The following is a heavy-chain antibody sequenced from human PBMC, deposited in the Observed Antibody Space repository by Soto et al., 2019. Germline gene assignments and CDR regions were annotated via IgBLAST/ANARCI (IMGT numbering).Heavy chain of an antibody. CDR2: IYTSASI. CDR1: GSDINTYS. CDR3: ARDREAGYNFYYGMDV. J-gene: IGHJ6*02. Sequence: XETLSLTCSVSGSDINTYSWTWIRQPAGKGLEWIGRIYTSASINYNPSLKGRATLSVDTSTNHFSLRLASVTAADTAIYYCARDREAGYNFYYGMDVWGQGTTVTVSS. V-gene: IGHV4-4*07. D-gene: IGHD6-19*01.